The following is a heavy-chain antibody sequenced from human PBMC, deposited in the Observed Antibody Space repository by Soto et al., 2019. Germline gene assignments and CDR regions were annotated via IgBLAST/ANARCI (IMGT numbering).Heavy chain of an antibody. V-gene: IGHV1-69*13. CDR3: AKRIAVGPRGHYYGMDV. CDR2: IIPIFGTA. J-gene: IGHJ6*02. Sequence: SVKVSCKASGCTFSSYAISWVRQAPGQGLEWMGGIIPIFGTANYAQKFQGRVTITADESTSTAYMELSSLRSEDTAVYYCAKRIAVGPRGHYYGMDVWGQGTTVTVSS. D-gene: IGHD6-19*01. CDR1: GCTFSSYA.